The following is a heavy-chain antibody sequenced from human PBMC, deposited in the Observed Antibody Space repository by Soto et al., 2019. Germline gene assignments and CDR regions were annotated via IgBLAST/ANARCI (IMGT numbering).Heavy chain of an antibody. Sequence: TAEILCLPCIVAGGSISCCHWNLIRQSGGKGLDWIGYIHYTGTSNKNPSLQSRVTMSVDTANDQVSLKLSSVTAADTAVYYCEREGDGGYDNYGYVTGPLLYWGQGIEVTVSS. V-gene: IGHV4-59*01. CDR3: EREGDGGYDNYGYVTGPLLY. CDR2: IHYTGTS. J-gene: IGHJ4*02. CDR1: GGSISCCH. D-gene: IGHD5-18*01.